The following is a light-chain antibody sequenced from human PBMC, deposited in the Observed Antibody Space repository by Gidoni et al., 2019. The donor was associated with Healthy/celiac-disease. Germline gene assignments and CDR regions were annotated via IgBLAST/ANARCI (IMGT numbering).Light chain of an antibody. V-gene: IGLV2-14*01. CDR2: EVS. CDR3: SSYTSSSTRV. CDR1: SSDVGGYHY. Sequence: QSALTQPASVSGSPGQSITISCTGTSSDVGGYHYVSWYQQHPGKAPKLMIYEVSNRPSGVSNRFCGSKSGNTASLTISGLQAEDEADYYCSSYTSSSTRVFGGGTKLTVL. J-gene: IGLJ2*01.